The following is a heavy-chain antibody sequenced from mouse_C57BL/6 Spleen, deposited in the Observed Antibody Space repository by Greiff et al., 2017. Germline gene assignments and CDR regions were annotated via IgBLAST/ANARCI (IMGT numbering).Heavy chain of an antibody. D-gene: IGHD1-1*02. CDR1: GYTFTDYN. Sequence: EVQLQQSGPELVKPGASVKMSCKASGYTFTDYNMHWVKQSPGKRLEWIGYINPNNGGNSYNQKFKGQGTLTVHKSTSTAYMELRSLTSEASAVYYCARLWYYAMDYWGQGTSVTVSS. CDR2: INPNNGGN. J-gene: IGHJ4*01. V-gene: IGHV1-22*01. CDR3: ARLWYYAMDY.